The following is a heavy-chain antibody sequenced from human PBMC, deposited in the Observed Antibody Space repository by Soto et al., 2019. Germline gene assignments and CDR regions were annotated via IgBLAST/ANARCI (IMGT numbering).Heavy chain of an antibody. Sequence: QVELVQSGAEGKKPGASVKVSCQASEDTFTHYDINWVRQATGQGLEWMGWMNPNTGNIDYAHKVQGRVTMTRDTSTRAVYMELSSLRSDDTAVYYCVRRVASGHRSWFDPWGHGTLVTVSS. CDR2: MNPNTGNI. CDR1: EDTFTHYD. V-gene: IGHV1-8*01. D-gene: IGHD2-21*01. CDR3: VRRVASGHRSWFDP. J-gene: IGHJ5*02.